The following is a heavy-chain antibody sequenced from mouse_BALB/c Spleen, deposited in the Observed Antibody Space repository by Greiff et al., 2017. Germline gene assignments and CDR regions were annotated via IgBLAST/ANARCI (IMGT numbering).Heavy chain of an antibody. CDR2: IWSGGST. CDR3: TRKAYYGDYAMDY. J-gene: IGHJ4*01. CDR1: GFSLTSYG. D-gene: IGHD2-10*01. Sequence: QVHVKQSGPGLVQPSQSLSITCPASGFSLTSYGVHWVRQSPGKGLEWLGVIWSGGSTDNNAAFISRLSISKDNSKSQVFFKMNSLQADDTTIYCCTRKAYYGDYAMDYWGQGTSVTVSS. V-gene: IGHV2-4-1*01.